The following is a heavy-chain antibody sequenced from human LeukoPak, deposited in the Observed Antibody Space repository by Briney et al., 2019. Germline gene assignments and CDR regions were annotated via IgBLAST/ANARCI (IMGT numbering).Heavy chain of an antibody. CDR1: GFTVSSNY. CDR2: IYSGGST. J-gene: IGHJ4*02. CDR3: ARDRQAGGVVDLFDY. V-gene: IGHV3-66*01. Sequence: GGSLGLSCAASGFTVSSNYMSWVRQAPGKGLEWVSVIYSGGSTYHADSVKGRFTISRDNSKNTLYLQMNSLRAEDTAVYYCARDRQAGGVVDLFDYWGQGTLVTVSS. D-gene: IGHD3-22*01.